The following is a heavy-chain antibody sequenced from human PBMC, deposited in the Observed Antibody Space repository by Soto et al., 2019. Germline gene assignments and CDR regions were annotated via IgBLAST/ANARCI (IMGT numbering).Heavy chain of an antibody. CDR1: GGSISSSSYY. CDR2: IYYSGST. CDR3: ARFNYDILTGYSPGGMDV. Sequence: KTSETLSLTCTVSGGSISSSSYYWGWIRQPPGQGLEWIGSIYYSGSTYYNPSLKSRVTISVDTSKNQFSLKLSSVTAADTAVYYCARFNYDILTGYSPGGMDVWGQGTTVTVSS. J-gene: IGHJ6*02. D-gene: IGHD3-9*01. V-gene: IGHV4-39*01.